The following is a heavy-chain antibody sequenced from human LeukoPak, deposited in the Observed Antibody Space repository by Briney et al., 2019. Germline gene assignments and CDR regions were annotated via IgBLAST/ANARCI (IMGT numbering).Heavy chain of an antibody. D-gene: IGHD3-16*01. CDR3: ARHGIMTGDPSGMDV. CDR2: IYYSGST. J-gene: IGHJ6*02. CDR1: GGSISSYY. V-gene: IGHV4-59*08. Sequence: KSSETLSLTCTVSGGSISSYYWSWIRQPPGKGLEWIGYIYYSGSTNYNPSLKSRVPISVDTSKNQFSLKLSSVTAADTAVYYCARHGIMTGDPSGMDVWGQGTTVTVSS.